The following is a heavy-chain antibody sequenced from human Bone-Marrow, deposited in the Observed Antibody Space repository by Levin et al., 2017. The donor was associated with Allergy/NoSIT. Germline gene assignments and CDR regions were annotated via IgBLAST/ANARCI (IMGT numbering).Heavy chain of an antibody. V-gene: IGHV4-61*01. D-gene: IGHD2-2*01. CDR3: AKLHESSNSAFDI. CDR2: IYYTGFT. CDR1: GASIGSDSLY. J-gene: IGHJ3*02. Sequence: SQTLSLTCTVSGASIGSDSLYWSWLRQPPGRGLEWIGYIYYTGFTNYNPSLESRVPLSVVTSKNQFSLELSSVTAADTAVYYCAKLHESSNSAFDIWGQGTMVTVSS.